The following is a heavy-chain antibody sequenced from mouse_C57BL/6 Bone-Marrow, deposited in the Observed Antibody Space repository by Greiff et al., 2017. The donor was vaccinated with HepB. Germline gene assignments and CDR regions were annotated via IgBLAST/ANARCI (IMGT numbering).Heavy chain of an antibody. J-gene: IGHJ4*01. CDR1: GYTFTSYW. Sequence: QVQLQQPGAELVKPGASVKLSCKASGYTFTSYWMHWVKQRPGQGLEWIGMIHPNSGSTNYNEKFKGKATFTADTSSNTAYMQLSSLTTEDSAIYYCARGDYDGYAMDYWGQGTSVTVSS. CDR3: ARGDYDGYAMDY. CDR2: IHPNSGST. V-gene: IGHV1-64*01. D-gene: IGHD2-4*01.